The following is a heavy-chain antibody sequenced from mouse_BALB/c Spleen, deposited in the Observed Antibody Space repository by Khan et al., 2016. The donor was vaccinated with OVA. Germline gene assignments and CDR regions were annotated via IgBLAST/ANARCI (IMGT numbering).Heavy chain of an antibody. D-gene: IGHD1-1*01. Sequence: EVQLQESGPSLVKPSQTLSLTCSVTGDSITRGYWNWIRKFPGNNLDYMGYISYSGNTYCNPSLKSRLSITRDTSKNQYYLQLNYVTTEDTATYDCACELRGFAYWGQGTLVTVSA. J-gene: IGHJ3*01. CDR2: ISYSGNT. CDR1: GDSITRGY. CDR3: ACELRGFAY. V-gene: IGHV3-8*02.